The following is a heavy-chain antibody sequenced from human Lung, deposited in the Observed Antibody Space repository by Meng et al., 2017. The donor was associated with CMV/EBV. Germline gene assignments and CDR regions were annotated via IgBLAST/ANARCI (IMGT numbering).Heavy chain of an antibody. CDR2: IIPILGIP. V-gene: IGHV1-69*10. Sequence: SVKVSCKASGGSLSNYRLNWVRQVPGQGFQWMGGIIPILGIPDYPENFQGRVTITADTSTDTAYMHLSSLRLEDTAVYYCARGARLGYCSGANCYFNDFWGQGTWVTFSS. J-gene: IGHJ4*02. CDR3: ARGARLGYCSGANCYFNDF. CDR1: GGSLSNYR. D-gene: IGHD2-15*01.